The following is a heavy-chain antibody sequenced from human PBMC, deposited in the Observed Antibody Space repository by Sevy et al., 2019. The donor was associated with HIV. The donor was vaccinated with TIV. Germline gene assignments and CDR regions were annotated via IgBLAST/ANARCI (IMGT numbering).Heavy chain of an antibody. V-gene: IGHV3-30*14. D-gene: IGHD1-26*01. CDR2: ISYDGSRK. J-gene: IGHJ4*02. CDR1: GFTFSSYT. CDR3: ARDLALSGSYSWLAY. Sequence: GGSLRLSCAASGFTFSSYTMHWVRQAPGKGLAWVAFISYDGSRKYYADSVKGRFTISRDNSKNTLYLQMNNLRAEDTAVFYCARDLALSGSYSWLAYWGQGTLVTVSS.